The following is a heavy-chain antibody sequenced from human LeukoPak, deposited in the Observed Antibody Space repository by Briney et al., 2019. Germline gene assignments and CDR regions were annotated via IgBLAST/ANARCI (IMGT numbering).Heavy chain of an antibody. CDR2: ISWNSGSI. D-gene: IGHD6-19*01. J-gene: IGHJ1*01. Sequence: PGRSLRLSCAASGFTFDDYAMHWVRQAPGKGLEWVSGISWNSGSIGYADSVKGRFTISRDNAKNSLYLQMNSLRAEDTALYYCAKDKGIAVAGKYFQHWGQGTLVTVSS. CDR3: AKDKGIAVAGKYFQH. CDR1: GFTFDDYA. V-gene: IGHV3-9*01.